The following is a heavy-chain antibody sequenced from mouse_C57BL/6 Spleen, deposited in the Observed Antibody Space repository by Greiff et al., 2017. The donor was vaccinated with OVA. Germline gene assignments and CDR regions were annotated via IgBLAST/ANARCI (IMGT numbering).Heavy chain of an antibody. CDR3: TGGGYGSRRGFAY. D-gene: IGHD1-1*01. V-gene: IGHV6-6*01. CDR1: GFTFSDAW. CDR2: IRNKANNHAT. Sequence: EVKVEESGGGLVQPGGSMKLSCAASGFTFSDAWMDWVRQSPEKGLEWVAEIRNKANNHATYYAESVKGRFTISRDDSKSSVYLQMNSLRAEDTGIYYGTGGGYGSRRGFAYWGQGTLVTVSA. J-gene: IGHJ3*01.